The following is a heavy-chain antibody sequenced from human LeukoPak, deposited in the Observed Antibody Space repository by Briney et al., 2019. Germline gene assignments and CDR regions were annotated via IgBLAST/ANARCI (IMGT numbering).Heavy chain of an antibody. V-gene: IGHV4-34*01. CDR3: ARVLSRPSGYYGSGRTYYYYYMDV. CDR1: GGSFSGYY. CDR2: INHSGST. Sequence: PSETLSLTCAVYGGSFSGYYWSWIRQPPGKGLEWIGEINHSGSTNYNPSLKSRVTISVDTSKNQFSLKLSSVTAADTAVYYCARVLSRPSGYYGSGRTYYYYYMDVWGKGTTVTVSS. J-gene: IGHJ6*03. D-gene: IGHD3-10*01.